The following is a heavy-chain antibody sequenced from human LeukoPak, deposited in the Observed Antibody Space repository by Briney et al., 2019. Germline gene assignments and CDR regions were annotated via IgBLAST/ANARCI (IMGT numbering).Heavy chain of an antibody. J-gene: IGHJ4*02. Sequence: PGGSLRLSCAASVFTFWRYAMHCASQAPGRGLECGTVISNDGRNKYYADSVKGRPTISRDNSKNTLYLQINSLRAEDTAVYYCARGGWKEDFDYWGQGTLVTVSS. CDR1: VFTFWRYA. CDR3: ARGGWKEDFDY. V-gene: IGHV3-30*04. CDR2: ISNDGRNK. D-gene: IGHD6-19*01.